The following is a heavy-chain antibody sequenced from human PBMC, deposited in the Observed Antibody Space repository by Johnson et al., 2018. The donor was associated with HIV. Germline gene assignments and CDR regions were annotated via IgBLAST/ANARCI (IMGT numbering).Heavy chain of an antibody. V-gene: IGHV3-23*04. CDR1: GFTFSCYG. Sequence: MQLVESGGGLVQPGGSLRLSCAASGFTFSCYGMSWVRQAPGKGLEWVSGISGTGGSTYYADSVKGRFTISRDNAKNMLYLQMNSLRAEDTAVYYCARERIGYSSSGDAFDIWGQGTMVTVSS. CDR2: ISGTGGST. CDR3: ARERIGYSSSGDAFDI. J-gene: IGHJ3*02. D-gene: IGHD6-13*01.